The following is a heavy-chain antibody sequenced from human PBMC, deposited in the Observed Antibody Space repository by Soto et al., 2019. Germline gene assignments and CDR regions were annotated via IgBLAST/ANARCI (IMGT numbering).Heavy chain of an antibody. CDR2: IYYSGST. CDR1: GGSISSYY. J-gene: IGHJ5*02. CDR3: TRGPSWFDP. V-gene: IGHV4-59*01. Sequence: QVQLQESGPGLVKPSETLSLTCTVSGGSISSYYWNWIRQPPGKGLEWIGYIYYSGSTNYNPSLKSRVTISVDTSKNQFSQKLISVTAADTALYYCTRGPSWFDPWGQGTLVTVSS.